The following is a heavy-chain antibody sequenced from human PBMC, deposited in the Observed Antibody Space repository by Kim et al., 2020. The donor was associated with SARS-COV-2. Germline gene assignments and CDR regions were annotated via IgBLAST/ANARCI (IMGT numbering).Heavy chain of an antibody. CDR3: QSAQGSALLYGMDA. D-gene: IGHD3-10*01. V-gene: IGHV4-59*08. CDR1: GGSISSYY. Sequence: SETLSLTCTVSGGSISSYYWSWIGQPPGKGLEWIGYIYYSVSTNYNPSLKSRVTISVDTSKNQSTLKLSSVTAADTAVTYCQSAQGSALLYGMDAWGQGT. CDR2: IYYSVST. J-gene: IGHJ6*02.